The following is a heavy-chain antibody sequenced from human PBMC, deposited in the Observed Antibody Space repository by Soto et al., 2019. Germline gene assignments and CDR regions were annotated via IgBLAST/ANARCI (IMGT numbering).Heavy chain of an antibody. D-gene: IGHD2-15*01. J-gene: IGHJ4*02. Sequence: GGSLRLSCAASGFTFSSYGMHWVRQAPGKGLEWVAVISYDGSNKYYADSVKGRFTISRDNSKNTLYLQMNSLRAEDTAVYYCAKDFEAATQGFIDYWGQGTLVTVSS. V-gene: IGHV3-30*18. CDR3: AKDFEAATQGFIDY. CDR2: ISYDGSNK. CDR1: GFTFSSYG.